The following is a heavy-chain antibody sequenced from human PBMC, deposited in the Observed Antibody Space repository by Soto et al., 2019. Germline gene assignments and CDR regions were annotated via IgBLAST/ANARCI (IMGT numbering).Heavy chain of an antibody. J-gene: IGHJ4*02. D-gene: IGHD6-19*01. V-gene: IGHV3-30-3*01. Sequence: GGSLRLSCAASGFTFSSYAMHWVRQAPGKGLEWVAVISYDGSNKYYADSVKGRFTISRDNSKNTLYLQMNSLRAEDTAVYYCATLKRGSGLDYWGQGTLVTVSS. CDR2: ISYDGSNK. CDR3: ATLKRGSGLDY. CDR1: GFTFSSYA.